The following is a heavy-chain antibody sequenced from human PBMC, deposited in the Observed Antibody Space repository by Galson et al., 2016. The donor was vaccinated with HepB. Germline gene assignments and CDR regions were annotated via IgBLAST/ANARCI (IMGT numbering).Heavy chain of an antibody. D-gene: IGHD2/OR15-2a*01. CDR2: VHHTGST. V-gene: IGHV4-38-2*01. CDR1: GFTFSGYV. J-gene: IGHJ4*02. Sequence: LRLSCAASGFTFSGYVMAWMRQPPGKGLEWIASVHHTGSTPYNPSLKGRVTISVDTSKNEFSLKLNSVIAADTAVYYCASQFSEPKSDPLDHWGQGTLVTVSS. CDR3: ASQFSEPKSDPLDH.